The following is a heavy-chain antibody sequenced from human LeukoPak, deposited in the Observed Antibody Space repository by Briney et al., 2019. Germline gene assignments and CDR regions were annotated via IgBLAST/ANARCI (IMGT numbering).Heavy chain of an antibody. CDR3: ARDQGHIVVVTATPRSDDAFDI. CDR1: GGTFSSYA. V-gene: IGHV1-69*13. CDR2: IIPIFGTA. Sequence: GASVKVSCKASGGTFSSYAISWVRQAPGQGLEWMGGIIPIFGTANYPQKFQGRVTITADESTSTAYMELSSLRSEDTAVYYCARDQGHIVVVTATPRSDDAFDIWGQGTMVTVSS. D-gene: IGHD2-21*02. J-gene: IGHJ3*02.